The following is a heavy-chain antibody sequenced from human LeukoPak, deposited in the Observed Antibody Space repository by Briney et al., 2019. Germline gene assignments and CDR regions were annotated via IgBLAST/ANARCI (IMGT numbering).Heavy chain of an antibody. V-gene: IGHV3-7*01. J-gene: IGHJ3*02. CDR1: GFTFSSYW. CDR2: IKQDGSEK. Sequence: PGGSLRLSCAASGFTFSSYWMSWVRQAPGKGLEWVANIKQDGSEKYYVDSVKGRFTISRDNAKNSLYLQMNCLRAEDTAVYYCARDLAGPPQEAFDIRGQGTMVTVSS. CDR3: ARDLAGPPQEAFDI.